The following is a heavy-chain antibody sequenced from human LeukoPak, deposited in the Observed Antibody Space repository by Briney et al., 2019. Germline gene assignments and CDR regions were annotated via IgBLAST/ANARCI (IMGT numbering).Heavy chain of an antibody. Sequence: ASVKVSCKASGYTFTRYYMHWVRQAPGQGLEWMGIINPSGGSTSYAQKFQGRVTMTRDTSTSTVYMELSSLRSEDTAVYYCARERTTVVTLDYYYGMDVWGQGTTVTVSS. V-gene: IGHV1-46*01. CDR1: GYTFTRYY. CDR3: ARERTTVVTLDYYYGMDV. J-gene: IGHJ6*02. D-gene: IGHD4-23*01. CDR2: INPSGGST.